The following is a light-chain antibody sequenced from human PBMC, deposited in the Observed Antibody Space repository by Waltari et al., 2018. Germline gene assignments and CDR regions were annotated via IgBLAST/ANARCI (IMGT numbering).Light chain of an antibody. Sequence: DIVLTQSPGTLSLSPGEIATLXCRASQSVSSSYLAWYQQKPGQAPRLLIYGASSRATGIPDRFSGSGSGTDFTLTISRLEPEDFAVYYCQQYGSSPKYTFGQGTKLEIK. CDR2: GAS. V-gene: IGKV3-20*01. CDR3: QQYGSSPKYT. J-gene: IGKJ2*01. CDR1: QSVSSSY.